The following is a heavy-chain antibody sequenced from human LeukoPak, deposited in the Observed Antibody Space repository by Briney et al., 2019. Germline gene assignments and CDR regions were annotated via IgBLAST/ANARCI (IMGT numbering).Heavy chain of an antibody. Sequence: PGGSLRLSCAASGXTFSDHYMDWVRQAPGKGLEWVGRIRNKANIYTTEYAASVEGRFTISRDDSKNSLYLQINSLKTEDTAVYYCGRVGRIAVALNYYYYGMDVWGQGTTVTVSS. J-gene: IGHJ6*02. CDR1: GXTFSDHY. V-gene: IGHV3-72*01. CDR3: GRVGRIAVALNYYYYGMDV. D-gene: IGHD6-19*01. CDR2: IRNKANIYTT.